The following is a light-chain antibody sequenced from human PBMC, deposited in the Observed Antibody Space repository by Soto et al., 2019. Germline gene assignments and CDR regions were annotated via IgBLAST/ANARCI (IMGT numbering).Light chain of an antibody. CDR2: EGS. CDR3: CSYAGSSTSWV. Sequence: QSALIQPASVSGSPGQSITISCTGTISDVGSYALVSWYQQHRGKAPKLMIYEGSKRPSGVSSRFSGSKSGNTASLPISGLQAEDEADYYCCSYAGSSTSWVFGGGTKLTVL. CDR1: ISDVGSYAL. J-gene: IGLJ3*02. V-gene: IGLV2-23*01.